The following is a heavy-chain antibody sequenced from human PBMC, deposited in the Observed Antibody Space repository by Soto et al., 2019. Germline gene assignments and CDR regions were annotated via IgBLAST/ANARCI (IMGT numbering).Heavy chain of an antibody. CDR3: ARDREGAVTNYYSYGMDV. CDR1: GFTFSSYS. D-gene: IGHD4-4*01. V-gene: IGHV3-21*01. CDR2: ISSSSSYI. Sequence: EVQLVESGGGLVKPGGSLRLSCAASGFTFSSYSMNWVRQAPGKGLEWVSSISSSSSYIYYADSVKGRFTISRDNAKNSLYLQMNSLRAEDTAVYYCARDREGAVTNYYSYGMDVWGQGTTVTVSS. J-gene: IGHJ6*02.